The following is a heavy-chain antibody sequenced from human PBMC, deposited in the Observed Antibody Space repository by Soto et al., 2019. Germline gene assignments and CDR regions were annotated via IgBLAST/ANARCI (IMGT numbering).Heavy chain of an antibody. CDR1: GFTFDDYA. CDR2: ISWNSGSI. Sequence: EVQLVESGGGLVQPGRSLRLSCAASGFTFDDYAMHWVRQAPGKGLEWVSGISWNSGSIGYADSVKGRFTISRDNAKNSLYLQMNSLRAEDTAVYYCARDLHAFDIWGQGTMVTVSS. V-gene: IGHV3-9*01. J-gene: IGHJ3*02. CDR3: ARDLHAFDI.